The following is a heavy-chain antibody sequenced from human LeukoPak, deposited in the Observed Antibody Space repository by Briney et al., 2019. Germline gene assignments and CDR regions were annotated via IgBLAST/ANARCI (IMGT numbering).Heavy chain of an antibody. V-gene: IGHV4-59*08. D-gene: IGHD1-26*01. CDR2: IYYSGST. CDR1: GGSISSYY. CDR3: ARHGSLVRSLDS. J-gene: IGHJ5*01. Sequence: SGTLSLTCSVSGGSISSYYWNWIRQPPGKGLEWIGYIYYSGSTNYNPSLRSRVTISVDTSKNQFSLKLNSVTAADTAVYYCARHGSLVRSLDSWGQGTLVTVSS.